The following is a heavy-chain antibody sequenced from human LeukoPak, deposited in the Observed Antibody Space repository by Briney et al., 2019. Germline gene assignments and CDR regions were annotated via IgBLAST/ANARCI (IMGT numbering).Heavy chain of an antibody. CDR1: GYTFITYG. J-gene: IGHJ4*02. CDR2: ISPYNGDT. V-gene: IGHV1-18*01. Sequence: ASVRVSCKASGYTFITYGINWVRQAPGQGLDWMGWISPYNGDTNYAQKFQGRVTVTTDTSTSTVYMELRSLRSDDTAVYYCARDKSRYNYGYNYWGQGTLVTVSS. CDR3: ARDKSRYNYGYNY. D-gene: IGHD5-18*01.